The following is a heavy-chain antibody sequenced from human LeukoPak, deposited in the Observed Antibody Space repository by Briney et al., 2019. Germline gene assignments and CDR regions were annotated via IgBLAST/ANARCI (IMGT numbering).Heavy chain of an antibody. CDR1: GFTFNNYA. CDR2: ISNSGSST. V-gene: IGHV3-23*01. Sequence: GGSLRLSCAASGFTFNNYAMSWVRQAPGRRLEWVSSISNSGSSTYYADSVKGRFTISRDDSKSTLFLQMNSFRTEGTAIYYCAKVARDYWYFDLWGRGTLVTVSS. J-gene: IGHJ2*01. CDR3: AKVARDYWYFDL.